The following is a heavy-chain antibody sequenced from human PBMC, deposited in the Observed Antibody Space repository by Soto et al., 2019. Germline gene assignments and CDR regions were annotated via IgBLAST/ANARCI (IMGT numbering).Heavy chain of an antibody. Sequence: ASVKVSCRASGFSFIDYSILWVRQAPGQSLEWLGWINAGNGNTKYSHKFQDRVTITSDTSATTTYMELRSLRSEDTAVFYCARSAKKTWLPDFWGQGTLVTVSS. CDR2: INAGNGNT. V-gene: IGHV1-3*01. CDR3: ARSAKKTWLPDF. CDR1: GFSFIDYS. D-gene: IGHD5-12*01. J-gene: IGHJ1*01.